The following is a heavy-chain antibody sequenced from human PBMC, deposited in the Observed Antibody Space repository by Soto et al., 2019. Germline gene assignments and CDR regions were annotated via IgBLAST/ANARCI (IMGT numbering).Heavy chain of an antibody. CDR2: INGDGSST. Sequence: EVQLVESGGGLVQPGGSQRLSCAAAGIAFDSHWMHWVRQAPGKGLVWVSRINGDGSSTFYADSVKGRFTISRDNARNTVYLQMNRLRGADTGVYYCARGIQWRYGMDVWGQGTTVTVSS. CDR3: ARGIQWRYGMDV. CDR1: GIAFDSHW. V-gene: IGHV3-74*01. J-gene: IGHJ6*02. D-gene: IGHD5-12*01.